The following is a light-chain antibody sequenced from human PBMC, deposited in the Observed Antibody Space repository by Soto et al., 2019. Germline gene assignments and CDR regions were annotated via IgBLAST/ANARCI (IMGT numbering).Light chain of an antibody. Sequence: EIVLTQSPATLSLSPGERATLSCRASQSVSSSYLAWYQQKPGQPPRLLIYGASSRATGIPDRFIGYGSGTDFTLTISRLEPEDFAVYYCQQYGSSPFTFGPGTKVDIK. J-gene: IGKJ3*01. V-gene: IGKV3-20*01. CDR1: QSVSSSY. CDR3: QQYGSSPFT. CDR2: GAS.